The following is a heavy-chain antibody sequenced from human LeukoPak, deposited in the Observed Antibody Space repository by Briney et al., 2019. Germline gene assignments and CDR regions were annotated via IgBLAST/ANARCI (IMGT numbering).Heavy chain of an antibody. CDR1: GYSISSGYY. Sequence: SETLSLTCTVSGYSISSGYYWGWIRQPPGKGLEWIGSIYHSGSTYYNPSLKSRVTISVDTSKNQFSLKLSSVTAADTAVYYCARDKKGDYGDHGFFDYWGQGTLVTVSS. J-gene: IGHJ4*02. V-gene: IGHV4-38-2*02. D-gene: IGHD4-17*01. CDR2: IYHSGST. CDR3: ARDKKGDYGDHGFFDY.